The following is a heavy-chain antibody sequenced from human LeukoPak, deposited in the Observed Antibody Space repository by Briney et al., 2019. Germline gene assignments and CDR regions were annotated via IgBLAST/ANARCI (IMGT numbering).Heavy chain of an antibody. CDR3: ARGPSGSYFGYRRGD. J-gene: IGHJ4*02. D-gene: IGHD3-10*01. Sequence: GASVKVSCKASGYTFTSYAMHWVRQAPGQRLEWMGWMNPNNGKTGYAQSFQGRVTMTRTTSISTAYMELSSLRSDDTAVYYCARGPSGSYFGYRRGDWGQGTLVTVSS. CDR2: MNPNNGKT. V-gene: IGHV1-8*02. CDR1: GYTFTSYA.